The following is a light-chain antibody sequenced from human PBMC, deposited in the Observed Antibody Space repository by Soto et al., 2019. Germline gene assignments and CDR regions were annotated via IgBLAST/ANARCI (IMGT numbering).Light chain of an antibody. Sequence: EIVLPQSPATLSLSPGERATLSCRASQSVSRYLAWYQQKPGQAPRLLIYDASNRATGIPARFSGSGSGTDFTLTISSLEPEDFAVYYCQQRSNWLWTFGQGTKVDIK. CDR3: QQRSNWLWT. CDR2: DAS. CDR1: QSVSRY. J-gene: IGKJ1*01. V-gene: IGKV3-11*01.